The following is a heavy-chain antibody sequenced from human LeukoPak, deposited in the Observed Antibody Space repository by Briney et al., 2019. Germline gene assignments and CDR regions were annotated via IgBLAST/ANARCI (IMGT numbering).Heavy chain of an antibody. CDR1: GFTFSSYS. D-gene: IGHD3-22*01. CDR3: ARAEEYYYDSSGLRTFDY. CDR2: ISSSSSYI. V-gene: IGHV3-21*01. J-gene: IGHJ4*02. Sequence: GGSLRLSCAASGFTFSSYSVNWVRQAPGKGLEWVSSISSSSSYIYYADSVKGRFTISRDNAKNSLYLQMNSLRAEDTAVYYCARAEEYYYDSSGLRTFDYWGQGTLVTVSS.